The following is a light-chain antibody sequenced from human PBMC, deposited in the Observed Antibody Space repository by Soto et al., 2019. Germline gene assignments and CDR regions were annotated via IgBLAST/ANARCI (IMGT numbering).Light chain of an antibody. J-gene: IGLJ1*01. CDR2: EVS. CDR3: CSYAGSSLYV. Sequence: QSALTQPASVSGSPGQSITISCTGTSSVVGSYNLVSWYQQHPGKAPKLMIYEVSKRPSGVFNRFSGSKSGNTASLTISGLQAEDEADYYCCSYAGSSLYVFGTGTKVTVL. V-gene: IGLV2-23*02. CDR1: SSVVGSYNL.